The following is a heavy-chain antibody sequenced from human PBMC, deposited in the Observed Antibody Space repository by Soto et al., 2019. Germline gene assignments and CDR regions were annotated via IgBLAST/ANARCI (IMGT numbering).Heavy chain of an antibody. Sequence: QVQLQQWGAGLLKPSETLSLTCAVYGGSFSGYYWSWIRQPPGKGLEWIGEINHSGSTNYNPSLKSRVTISVDTSKNQFYMKLSSVTAAVTAVYYCARSSGYYQSDYWGQGTLVNVSS. J-gene: IGHJ4*02. CDR3: ARSSGYYQSDY. V-gene: IGHV4-34*01. D-gene: IGHD3-22*01. CDR1: GGSFSGYY. CDR2: INHSGST.